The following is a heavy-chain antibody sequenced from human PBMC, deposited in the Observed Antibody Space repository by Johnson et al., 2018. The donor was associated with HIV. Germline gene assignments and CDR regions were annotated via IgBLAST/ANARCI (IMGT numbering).Heavy chain of an antibody. CDR2: IKCDGSEK. CDR1: GFTFSSFG. Sequence: QVQLVESGGGVVQPGRSLRLSCAASGFTFSSFGMHWVRQSPGKGLDWVADIKCDGSEKYYVDSVKGRFTISRANSKNTLYLQMGSLRADDMAVYYCARGSGQWLAAGLIQGTAFDIWGQGTMVTVSS. J-gene: IGHJ3*02. D-gene: IGHD6-19*01. CDR3: ARGSGQWLAAGLIQGTAFDI. V-gene: IGHV3-33*01.